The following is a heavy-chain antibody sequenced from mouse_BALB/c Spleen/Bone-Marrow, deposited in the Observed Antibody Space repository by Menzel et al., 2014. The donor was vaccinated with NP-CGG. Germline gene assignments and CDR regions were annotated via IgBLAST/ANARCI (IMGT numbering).Heavy chain of an antibody. Sequence: EVKLMESGGGLVQPGGSRKLSCAASGFTFSSFGMHWVRQAPEKGLEWVAYISGGSSTIYYADTVKGRFTISRDNPKNTLFLQMTSLRSEDTAMYYCARGVYGYVKSAIDYWSQGTSVTVSS. D-gene: IGHD1-2*01. J-gene: IGHJ4*01. CDR2: ISGGSSTI. V-gene: IGHV5-17*02. CDR3: ARGVYGYVKSAIDY. CDR1: GFTFSSFG.